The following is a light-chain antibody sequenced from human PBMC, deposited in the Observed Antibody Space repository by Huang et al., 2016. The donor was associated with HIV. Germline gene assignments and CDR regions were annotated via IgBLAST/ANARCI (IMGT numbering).Light chain of an antibody. CDR2: EGA. V-gene: IGKV2-29*02. J-gene: IGKJ1*01. CDR3: MQGIHFPRT. Sequence: DIVMTQTPLSLSVTPGQPASISCKSSQSLLHTDGRTYLYWYLQKPGQSQQLLIYEGARRFSGVSDRFSGSGSGTDFTLKISRVEAEDVGLYYCMQGIHFPRTFGQGTKVDMK. CDR1: QSLLHTDGRTY.